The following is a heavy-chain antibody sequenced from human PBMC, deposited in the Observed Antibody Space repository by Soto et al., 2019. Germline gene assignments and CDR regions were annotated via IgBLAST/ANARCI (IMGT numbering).Heavy chain of an antibody. J-gene: IGHJ5*02. D-gene: IGHD3-16*02. Sequence: PSETLSLTCTVSGGSISSGDYYWSWIRQPPGKGLEWIGYIYYSGSTYYNPSLKSRVTISVDTSKNQFSLKLSSVTAADTAVYYCARSPYDYVWGSYRTSLGNWFDPWGQGTLVTV. V-gene: IGHV4-30-4*01. CDR3: ARSPYDYVWGSYRTSLGNWFDP. CDR2: IYYSGST. CDR1: GGSISSGDYY.